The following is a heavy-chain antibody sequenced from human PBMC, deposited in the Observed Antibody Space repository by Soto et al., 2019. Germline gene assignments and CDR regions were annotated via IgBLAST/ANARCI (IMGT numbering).Heavy chain of an antibody. V-gene: IGHV4-39*07. Sequence: PSETLSLTCFVSGYSITAGGYYWSGVRHPPGKGLEWIGSFYSSGSIIYNSSLRSRVSISGDTSSNQFSMSLTSVTAADTARYYCARMYSSGSGWFHPWGQGTLVTVSS. CDR1: GYSITAGGYY. CDR3: ARMYSSGSGWFHP. J-gene: IGHJ5*02. CDR2: FYSSGSI. D-gene: IGHD6-19*01.